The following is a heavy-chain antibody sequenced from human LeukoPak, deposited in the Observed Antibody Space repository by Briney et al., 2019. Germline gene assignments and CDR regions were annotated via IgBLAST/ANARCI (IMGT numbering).Heavy chain of an antibody. J-gene: IGHJ3*02. Sequence: SETLSLTCTVSGSSISSYYWSWIRQPAGKGLEWIGRIYTCGSTNYNPSLKSRVTISVDTSNNQLSLKVNSVTAADTAMYYCVKSNSRYQPWTLDIWGRGTMVTVSS. V-gene: IGHV4-4*07. CDR1: GSSISSYY. CDR3: VKSNSRYQPWTLDI. D-gene: IGHD2-2*01. CDR2: IYTCGST.